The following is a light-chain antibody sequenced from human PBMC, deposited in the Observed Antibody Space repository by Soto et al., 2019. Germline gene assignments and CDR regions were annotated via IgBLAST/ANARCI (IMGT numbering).Light chain of an antibody. CDR2: NAS. Sequence: IILTQSPATLSLSPGERATLSCRASQSVSIYLAWYQHKPGQAPRLLIYNASNRAAGIPARFSGSGSGTDFTLTISSLEPEDFAVYYFQQRFNSVTFGGGTKVEIK. CDR1: QSVSIY. J-gene: IGKJ4*01. CDR3: QQRFNSVT. V-gene: IGKV3-11*01.